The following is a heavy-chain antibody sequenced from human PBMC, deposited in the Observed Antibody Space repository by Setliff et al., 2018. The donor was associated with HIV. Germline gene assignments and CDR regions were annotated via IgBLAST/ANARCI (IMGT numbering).Heavy chain of an antibody. Sequence: SETLSLTCTVSGGSISSYFWSWIRQPPGKGLEWIGYIYTNGSTNYNPSLKSRVTISVDTSKNQFSLRLTSVTAADAARYFCARSSRTSPYWFDYWGQGIPVTVSS. CDR2: IYTNGST. J-gene: IGHJ4*02. D-gene: IGHD6-6*01. CDR3: ARSSRTSPYWFDY. CDR1: GGSISSYF. V-gene: IGHV4-4*08.